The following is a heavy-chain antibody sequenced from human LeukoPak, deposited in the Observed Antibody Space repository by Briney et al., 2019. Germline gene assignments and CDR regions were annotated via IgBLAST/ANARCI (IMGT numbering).Heavy chain of an antibody. V-gene: IGHV4-38-2*02. CDR2: IYHSGST. Sequence: PSETLSLTCTVSGYSISSGYYWGWIRQPPGKGLEWIGSIYHSGSTNYNPSLKSRVTISVDTSKNQFSLKLSSVTAADTAVYYCARRRAAAGYYYYYYMDVWGKGTTVTISS. J-gene: IGHJ6*03. CDR3: ARRRAAAGYYYYYYMDV. CDR1: GYSISSGYY. D-gene: IGHD6-13*01.